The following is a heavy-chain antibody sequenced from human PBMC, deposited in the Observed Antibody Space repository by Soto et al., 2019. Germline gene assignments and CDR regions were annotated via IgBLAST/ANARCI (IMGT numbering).Heavy chain of an antibody. CDR2: MNPNSGNT. CDR3: ARGPDSSTDYYGPFEY. CDR1: GYTFTSYD. Sequence: ASVKVSCKASGYTFTSYDINWVRQATGQGLEWMGWMNPNSGNTGYAQKFQGRVTMTRNTSISTAYMELNSLKTDDTAVYYCARGPDSSTDYYGPFEYWGQGTLVTVS. V-gene: IGHV1-8*01. J-gene: IGHJ4*02. D-gene: IGHD3-9*01.